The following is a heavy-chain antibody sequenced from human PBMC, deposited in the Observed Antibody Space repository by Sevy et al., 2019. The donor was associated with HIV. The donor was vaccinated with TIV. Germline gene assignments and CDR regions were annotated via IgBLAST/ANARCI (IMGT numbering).Heavy chain of an antibody. J-gene: IGHJ5*02. Sequence: SQTLSLTCAVYGGSFSGYYWSWIRQPPGKGLEWIGEINHSGSTNYNPSLKSRVTISVDTSKNQFSLKLSSVTAADTAVYYCVRAGSSSWYGGWFDPWGQGTLVTVSS. CDR2: INHSGST. CDR1: GGSFSGYY. V-gene: IGHV4-34*01. CDR3: VRAGSSSWYGGWFDP. D-gene: IGHD6-13*01.